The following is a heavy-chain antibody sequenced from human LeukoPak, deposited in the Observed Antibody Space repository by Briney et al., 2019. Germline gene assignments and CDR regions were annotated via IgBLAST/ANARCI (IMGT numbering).Heavy chain of an antibody. CDR1: GFTFNTFA. V-gene: IGHV3-23*01. CDR2: ISGGGGST. J-gene: IGHJ4*02. Sequence: PGGSLRLSCAASGFTFNTFAMSWVRQAPGKGLEWVSAISGGGGSTYYADSVTGRFTISRDNSKNTLYLQMNGLRAEDAAVHYCAKAHSGSYYSGINWGQGTLVTVSS. CDR3: AKAHSGSYYSGIN. D-gene: IGHD1-26*01.